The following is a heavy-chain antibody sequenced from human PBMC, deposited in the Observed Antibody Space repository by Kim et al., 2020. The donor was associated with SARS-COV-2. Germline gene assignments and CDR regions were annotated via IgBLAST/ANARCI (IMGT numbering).Heavy chain of an antibody. CDR2: IYYSGST. J-gene: IGHJ4*02. V-gene: IGHV4-39*01. CDR3: ASQQALLWFGELFSTRPYYFDY. CDR1: GGSISSSSSY. D-gene: IGHD3-10*01. Sequence: SETLSLTCPVSGGSISSSSSYWGWIRQPPGKGLEWIGSIYYSGSTYYNPSLKSRVTISVDTSKNQFSLKLSSVTAADTAVYYCASQQALLWFGELFSTRPYYFDYWGQGTLVTVSS.